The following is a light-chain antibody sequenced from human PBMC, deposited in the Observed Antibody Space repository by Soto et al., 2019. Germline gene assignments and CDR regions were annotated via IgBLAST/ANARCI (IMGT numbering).Light chain of an antibody. Sequence: DIQMTQSPSTLSAYVGDRVTISFRASQAIGSWLAWYQQHPGKAPKLLIFDASTLESGVPSRFSGSGSGTRSTLTISSLQPDDFATYYCQQYQTYSWAFGQGTKVDIK. V-gene: IGKV1-5*01. CDR2: DAS. CDR1: QAIGSW. CDR3: QQYQTYSWA. J-gene: IGKJ1*01.